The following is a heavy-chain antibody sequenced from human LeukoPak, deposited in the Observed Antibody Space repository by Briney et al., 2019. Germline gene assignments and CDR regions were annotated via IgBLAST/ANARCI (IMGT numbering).Heavy chain of an antibody. CDR2: IMPIFGTA. D-gene: IGHD3-22*01. V-gene: IGHV1-69*06. CDR3: ARGLVSYYYDSSGYPPYAFDI. CDR1: GGTFSSYD. J-gene: IGHJ3*02. Sequence: RASVKVSCKASGGTFSSYDISWVRQAPGQGLEWMGGIMPIFGTANYAQKFQGRVTITADKSTSTAYMELSSLRSEDTAVYYCARGLVSYYYDSSGYPPYAFDIWGQGTMVTVSS.